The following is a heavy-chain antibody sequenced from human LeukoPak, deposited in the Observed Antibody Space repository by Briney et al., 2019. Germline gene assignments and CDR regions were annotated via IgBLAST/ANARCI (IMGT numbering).Heavy chain of an antibody. CDR1: GFTFSDYY. Sequence: GGSLRLSCAASGFTFSDYYMSWIRQAPGKGLEWVSYISSSGSTIYYADSVKGRFTISRDNAKNSLYLQMNSLRAEDTAVYYCARDRGEWEPANWFDPWGQGTLVTVSS. CDR2: ISSSGSTI. V-gene: IGHV3-11*01. CDR3: ARDRGEWEPANWFDP. D-gene: IGHD1-26*01. J-gene: IGHJ5*02.